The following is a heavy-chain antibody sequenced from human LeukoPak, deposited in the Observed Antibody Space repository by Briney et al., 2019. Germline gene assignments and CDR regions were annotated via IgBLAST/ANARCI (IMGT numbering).Heavy chain of an antibody. V-gene: IGHV3-23*01. J-gene: IGHJ4*02. CDR3: AKDQYYYDSSGIFDY. D-gene: IGHD3-22*01. CDR1: GFTFSSYA. Sequence: GGSLRLSCAASGFTFSSYAMSWVRQAPGKGPEWVSAISGSGGSTYYADSVKGRFTISRDNSKNTLYLQMNSLRAEDTAVYYCAKDQYYYDSSGIFDYWGQGTLVTVSS. CDR2: ISGSGGST.